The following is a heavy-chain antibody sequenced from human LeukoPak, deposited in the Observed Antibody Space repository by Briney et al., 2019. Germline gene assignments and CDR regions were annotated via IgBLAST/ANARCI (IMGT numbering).Heavy chain of an antibody. CDR1: GGSISSGGYY. J-gene: IGHJ4*02. CDR3: ARGQPDYDSSGYYSN. V-gene: IGHV4-31*03. D-gene: IGHD3-22*01. CDR2: IYYSGST. Sequence: PSGTLSLTCTVSGGSISSGGYYWSWIRQHPGKGLEWIGYIYYSGSTYYNPSLKSRVTISVDTSKNQFSLKLSSVTAADTAVYYCARGQPDYDSSGYYSNWGQGTLVTVSS.